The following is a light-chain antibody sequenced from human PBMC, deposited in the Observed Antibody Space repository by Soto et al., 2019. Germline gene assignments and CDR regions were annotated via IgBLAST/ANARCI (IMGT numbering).Light chain of an antibody. Sequence: EIVMTQSPGSLSVSPGEGATLSCRASQSAWKKLAWYQQKPGQAPRLLIFAASTRATGIPARFSGSGSGTEFTLTIGSLQSEDFALYYCQQYNNWPRTFGQGTKVDIK. CDR3: QQYNNWPRT. CDR1: QSAWKK. CDR2: AAS. V-gene: IGKV3-15*01. J-gene: IGKJ1*01.